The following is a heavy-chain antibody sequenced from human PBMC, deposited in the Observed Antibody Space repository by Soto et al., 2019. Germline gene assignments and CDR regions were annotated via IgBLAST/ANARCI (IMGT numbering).Heavy chain of an antibody. J-gene: IGHJ4*02. Sequence: SETLSLTCAVPGASIRTYFWSWIRQPPGKGLEWIGYISYSGSTTYYNPSLKSRVTMSADTSKNQFSLRLNSVTAADTAVYYCAALYSSGWYVLFWGQGTLVTVSS. D-gene: IGHD6-19*01. CDR1: GASIRTYF. CDR2: ISYSGST. CDR3: AALYSSGWYVLF. V-gene: IGHV4-59*01.